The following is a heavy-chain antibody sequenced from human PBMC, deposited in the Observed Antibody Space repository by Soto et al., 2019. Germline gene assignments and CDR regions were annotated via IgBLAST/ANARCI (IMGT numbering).Heavy chain of an antibody. Sequence: QVHLVESGGGVVQPEKSLRLSCAASGFTFSNYGMQWVRQAPGKGLEWVAGIWFDGSNEYKADSVTGRFTISIDNAKNMLYLQMNSLRGEDTAVYYCVRDYTFGSGTTYGHNWFDPWGQGTLVSVSS. CDR3: VRDYTFGSGTTYGHNWFDP. J-gene: IGHJ5*02. D-gene: IGHD3-10*01. CDR2: IWFDGSNE. V-gene: IGHV3-33*01. CDR1: GFTFSNYG.